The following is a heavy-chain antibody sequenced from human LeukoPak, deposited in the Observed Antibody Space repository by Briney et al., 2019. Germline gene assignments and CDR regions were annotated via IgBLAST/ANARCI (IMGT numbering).Heavy chain of an antibody. Sequence: GGSLGLSCVASGFTFDDYSFHWVRQAPGKGLEWLSLISRDGRATYYADSVKGRFTISRDNSKNSLYLQMDSLRTEDTALYYCTKDRYCTTTFCPLDYWGQGTLVTVSS. CDR1: GFTFDDYS. CDR3: TKDRYCTTTFCPLDY. D-gene: IGHD2-8*01. J-gene: IGHJ4*02. CDR2: ISRDGRAT. V-gene: IGHV3-43*01.